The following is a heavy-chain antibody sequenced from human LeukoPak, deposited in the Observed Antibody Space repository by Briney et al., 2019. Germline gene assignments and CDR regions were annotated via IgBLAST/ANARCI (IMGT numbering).Heavy chain of an antibody. CDR2: IYTSGTT. Sequence: TSETLSLTCTVSGGSVNSYYWSWIRQPAGKGLEWIGRIYTSGTTNYNPSLKSRVSMSVDTSKNQFSLKLISLTAADTAVYYCVRDGRGYCSSSSACYSWFNPWGQGTLVAVSS. CDR3: VRDGRGYCSSSSACYSWFNP. J-gene: IGHJ5*02. D-gene: IGHD2-2*01. CDR1: GGSVNSYY. V-gene: IGHV4-4*07.